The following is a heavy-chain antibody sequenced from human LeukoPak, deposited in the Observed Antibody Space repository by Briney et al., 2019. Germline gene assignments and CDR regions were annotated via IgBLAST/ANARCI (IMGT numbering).Heavy chain of an antibody. CDR3: ARTGDVYDTLTGYSYFFDY. V-gene: IGHV4-59*08. CDR1: ADSMRDHF. J-gene: IGHJ4*02. CDR2: IYYRETT. Sequence: SETLSLTCTVSADSMRDHFWSWIRQPPGKGLEWIGYIYYRETTNYNPSLKSRVIISIDKSKRQFSLRLNSVTASDTAVYYCARTGDVYDTLTGYSYFFDYWGQGTLVTVSS. D-gene: IGHD3-9*01.